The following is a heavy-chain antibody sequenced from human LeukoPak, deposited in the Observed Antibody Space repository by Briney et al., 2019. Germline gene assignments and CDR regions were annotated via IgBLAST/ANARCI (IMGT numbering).Heavy chain of an antibody. CDR2: IYYSGSA. J-gene: IGHJ3*02. V-gene: IGHV4-59*01. Sequence: SETLSLTCTIAGDSIISYYWSGMRKPPGKGLEWMGSIYYSGSANSNPSLKSRVTISVDTSKNQFSLKLNSVTAAETAVYYCARRGWGSYWTDAFDIWGQGTMVTVFS. D-gene: IGHD3-10*01. CDR1: GDSIISYY. CDR3: ARRGWGSYWTDAFDI.